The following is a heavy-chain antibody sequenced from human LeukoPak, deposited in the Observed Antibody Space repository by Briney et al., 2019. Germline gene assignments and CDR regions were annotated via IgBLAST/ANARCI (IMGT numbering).Heavy chain of an antibody. CDR3: ARVLGGYSGSLDY. CDR2: VKQDGSEK. Sequence: GGSLRLSCAASGFTFSSYWMSWVRQAPGKGLEWVANVKQDGSEKYYVDSVKGRFTISRDNAKNTLYLQMNSLRAEDTAVYYCARVLGGYSGSLDYWGQGTLVTVSS. D-gene: IGHD1-26*01. J-gene: IGHJ4*02. CDR1: GFTFSSYW. V-gene: IGHV3-7*01.